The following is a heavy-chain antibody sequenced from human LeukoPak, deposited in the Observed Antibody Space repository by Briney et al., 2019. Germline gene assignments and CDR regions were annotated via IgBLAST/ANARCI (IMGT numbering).Heavy chain of an antibody. J-gene: IGHJ4*02. CDR3: AKDLEPQLVGAADY. CDR2: IIPIFGTA. V-gene: IGHV1-69*13. D-gene: IGHD1-26*01. CDR1: GGTFSSYA. Sequence: ASVTVSCKASGGTFSSYAISWVRQAPGQGLEWMGGIIPIFGTANYAQKFQGRVTITADESTSTAYMELSSLRSEDTAVYYCAKDLEPQLVGAADYWGQGTLVTVSS.